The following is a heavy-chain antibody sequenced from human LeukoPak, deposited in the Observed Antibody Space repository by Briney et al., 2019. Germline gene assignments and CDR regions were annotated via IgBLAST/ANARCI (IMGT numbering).Heavy chain of an antibody. CDR2: INPNSGGT. D-gene: IGHD2-2*01. Sequence: GASVKVSCKASGYTFTGYYMHWVRQAPGQGLGWMGWINPNSGGTNYAQKFQGRVTMTRDTSISTAYMELSRLRSDDTAVYYCARGAYQLPFNNWFDPWGQGTLVTVSS. J-gene: IGHJ5*02. V-gene: IGHV1-2*02. CDR1: GYTFTGYY. CDR3: ARGAYQLPFNNWFDP.